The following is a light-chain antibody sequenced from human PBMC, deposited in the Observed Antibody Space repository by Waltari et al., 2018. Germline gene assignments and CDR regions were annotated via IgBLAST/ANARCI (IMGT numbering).Light chain of an antibody. V-gene: IGLV1-47*01. Sequence: QSVLTQPPSASGTPGQRVTISCSGSSSNIGSNYVYWYQQLPGTAPTLPIDGKNRRPSGCPDRFSGSKAGTSASLAISGLRSEDEADYYCAAWDDSLSGPDVVFGGGTKLTVL. CDR2: GKN. CDR1: SSNIGSNY. J-gene: IGLJ2*01. CDR3: AAWDDSLSGPDVV.